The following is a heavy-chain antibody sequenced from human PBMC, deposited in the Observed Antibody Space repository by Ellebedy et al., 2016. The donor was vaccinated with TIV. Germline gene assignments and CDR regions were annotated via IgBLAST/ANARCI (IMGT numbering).Heavy chain of an antibody. V-gene: IGHV1-69*13. D-gene: IGHD3-10*01. CDR1: GGTFSSYA. CDR3: ARGSLFPLGVTRYGSGRGLDY. J-gene: IGHJ4*02. Sequence: SVKVSCXASGGTFSSYAISWVRQAPGQGLEWMGGIIPIFGTANYAQKFQGRVTITADESTSTAYMELSSLRSEDTAVYYCARGSLFPLGVTRYGSGRGLDYWGQGTLVTVSS. CDR2: IIPIFGTA.